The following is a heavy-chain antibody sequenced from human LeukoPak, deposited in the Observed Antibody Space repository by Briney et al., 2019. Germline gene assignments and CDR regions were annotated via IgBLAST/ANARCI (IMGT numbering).Heavy chain of an antibody. CDR2: INPSGGSK. Sequence: AAVNVSCKSSGYTFTSYYMYWVRQAPGQGLEWMGIINPSGGSKSYAQKFQGRVTMTRDTSTSTVYMELGSLRSKDTAVYYCARDSGMVRGTVDYWGQGTLVPVSS. CDR3: ARDSGMVRGTVDY. J-gene: IGHJ4*02. D-gene: IGHD3-10*01. V-gene: IGHV1-46*01. CDR1: GYTFTSYY.